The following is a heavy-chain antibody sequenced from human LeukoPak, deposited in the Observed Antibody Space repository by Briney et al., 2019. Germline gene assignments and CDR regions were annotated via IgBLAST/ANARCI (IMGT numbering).Heavy chain of an antibody. CDR3: ARGQQIGWYGSSAVWFDP. J-gene: IGHJ5*02. V-gene: IGHV4-59*01. Sequence: SETLSLTCTVSGGSISSYYWGWIRQPPGKGLEWIGYIYYSGSTNYNPSLKSRVTISVDTSKNQFSLKLSSVTAADTAVYYCARGQQIGWYGSSAVWFDPWGQGTLVTVSS. CDR1: GGSISSYY. CDR2: IYYSGST. D-gene: IGHD6-19*01.